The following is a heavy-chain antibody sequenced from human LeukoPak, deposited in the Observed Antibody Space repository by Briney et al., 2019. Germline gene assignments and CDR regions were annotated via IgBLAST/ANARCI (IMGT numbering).Heavy chain of an antibody. CDR2: LRYDGSNN. J-gene: IGHJ4*02. CDR1: GFTFSNSD. CDR3: AKFGGYDYDFDC. Sequence: PGGSLRLSCAASGFTFSNSDIHWVRQAPGRGLEWVAFLRYDGSNNYYADSVKGRFTISRDNSKNTLYLHMNSLRAEDTAVYYCAKFGGYDYDFDCWGQGTLVTVSS. D-gene: IGHD5-12*01. V-gene: IGHV3-30*02.